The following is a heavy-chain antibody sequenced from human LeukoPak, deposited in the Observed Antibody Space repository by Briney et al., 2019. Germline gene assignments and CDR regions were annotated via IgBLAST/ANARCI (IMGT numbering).Heavy chain of an antibody. CDR3: AREVLWFGDGGNWFDY. CDR1: GYTFTSYG. Sequence: ASVKVSCKASGYTFTSYGISWLRQAPGQGLEWMGWISAYNGNTDYAKKLQGRVTMTTDTSTSTTYMKLRSLRSDDTAVYYRAREVLWFGDGGNWFDYWGQGTLVTVSS. CDR2: ISAYNGNT. V-gene: IGHV1-18*04. D-gene: IGHD3-10*01. J-gene: IGHJ5*01.